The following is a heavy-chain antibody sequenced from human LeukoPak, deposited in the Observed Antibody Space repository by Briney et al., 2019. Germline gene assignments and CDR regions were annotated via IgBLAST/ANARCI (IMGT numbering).Heavy chain of an antibody. V-gene: IGHV1-2*04. J-gene: IGHJ6*02. D-gene: IGHD1-26*01. CDR2: INPNSGGT. CDR1: GYTFTGYY. Sequence: GASVKVSCKASGYTFTGYYMHWVRQAPGQGLEWMGWINPNSGGTNYAQKFQGWVTMTRDTSISTAYMELSRLRSDDTAVYYCARGTQDGSYGYYGMDVWGQGTTVTVSS. CDR3: ARGTQDGSYGYYGMDV.